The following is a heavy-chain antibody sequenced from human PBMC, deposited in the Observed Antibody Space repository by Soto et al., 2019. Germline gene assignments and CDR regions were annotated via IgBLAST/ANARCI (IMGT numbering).Heavy chain of an antibody. D-gene: IGHD4-17*01. J-gene: IGHJ4*02. Sequence: SETLSLTCAVSGGSISSGGYSWSWIRQPPGKGLEWIGYIYYSGRSYYNPSLKSRVTMSVDTSKNQFSLTLNSVTAADAAVYYCARQRTTVVTQAYFDHWGQGTLVTVSS. V-gene: IGHV4-30-2*03. CDR1: GGSISSGGYS. CDR3: ARQRTTVVTQAYFDH. CDR2: IYYSGRS.